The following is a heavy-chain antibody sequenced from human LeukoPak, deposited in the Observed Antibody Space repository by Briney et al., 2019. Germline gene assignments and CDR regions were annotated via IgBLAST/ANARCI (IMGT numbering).Heavy chain of an antibody. CDR2: IYHSGST. J-gene: IGHJ4*02. D-gene: IGHD6-19*01. CDR3: ARDRSRSGWSELDY. CDR1: GGSISSGGYS. Sequence: SQTLSLTCAVSGGSISSGGYSWSWIRQPPGKALEWVGYIYHSGSTYYNPSLKSRVTISVDRSKNQFSLKLSSVTAADTAVYYCARDRSRSGWSELDYWGQGTLVTVSS. V-gene: IGHV4-30-2*01.